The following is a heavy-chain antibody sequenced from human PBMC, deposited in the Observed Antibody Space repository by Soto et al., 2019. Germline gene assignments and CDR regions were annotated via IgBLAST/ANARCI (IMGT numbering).Heavy chain of an antibody. CDR2: ISASGRT. J-gene: IGHJ2*01. CDR3: ARGMGRYFDL. D-gene: IGHD2-8*01. CDR1: GDFIRIFY. V-gene: IGHV4-4*07. Sequence: PSETLYLSCAVSGDFIRIFYWSGIRQPAGKGLESLGRISASGRTNYNPSLQSRVAMSLDTSKNEFSLRLTSLTATDTAVYFCARGMGRYFDLWGRGTLVTVPS.